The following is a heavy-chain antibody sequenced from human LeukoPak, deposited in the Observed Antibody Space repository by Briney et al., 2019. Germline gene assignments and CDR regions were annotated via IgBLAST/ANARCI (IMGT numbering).Heavy chain of an antibody. CDR1: DGSVSSVGYY. D-gene: IGHD5-24*01. CDR3: ARRDQAIDY. V-gene: IGHV4-39*01. J-gene: IGHJ4*02. Sequence: SETLSLTCTVSDGSVSSVGYYWGWIRQPPGKGLEWIGSIYYSGTTYYNPSLASRVTIFVDTSKDQFSLRLSSVTAADTAVYYCARRDQAIDYWGQGTLVTVSS. CDR2: IYYSGTT.